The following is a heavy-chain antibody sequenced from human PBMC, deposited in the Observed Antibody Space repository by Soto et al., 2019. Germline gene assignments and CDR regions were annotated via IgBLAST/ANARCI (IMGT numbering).Heavy chain of an antibody. CDR3: ASYYYGSGSLWAWGMDV. CDR2: FDPEDGET. J-gene: IGHJ6*02. CDR1: GYTLTELS. V-gene: IGHV1-24*01. Sequence: GASVKVSCKVSGYTLTELSMHWVRQAPGKGLEWMGGFDPEDGETIYAQKFQGRVTMTEDTSTDTAYMELSSLRSEDTAVYYCASYYYGSGSLWAWGMDVWGQGITVTVSS. D-gene: IGHD3-10*01.